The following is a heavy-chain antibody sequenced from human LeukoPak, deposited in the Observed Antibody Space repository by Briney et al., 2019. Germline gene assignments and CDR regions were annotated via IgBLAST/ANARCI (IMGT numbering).Heavy chain of an antibody. D-gene: IGHD6-13*01. CDR1: GGSISSSSXY. V-gene: IGHV4-39*07. CDR2: IYYSGST. CDR3: ARLGITAALFDY. Sequence: SETXXLXCTVSGGSISSSSXYWGWIRQPPGXXLEWXGSIYYSGSTYYNPSLKSRVTISVDTSKNQFSLKLSSVTAADTAVYYCARLGITAALFDYWGQGTLVTISS. J-gene: IGHJ4*02.